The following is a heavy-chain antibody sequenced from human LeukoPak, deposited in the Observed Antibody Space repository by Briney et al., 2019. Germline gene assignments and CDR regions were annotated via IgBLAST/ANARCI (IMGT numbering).Heavy chain of an antibody. D-gene: IGHD6-19*01. CDR1: GGTFSSYA. CDR3: ARSGGWPSRNYYGMDV. J-gene: IGHJ6*02. V-gene: IGHV1-69*04. Sequence: GASVKVSCKASGGTFSSYAISWVRQAPGQGLEWMGRIIPILGIANYAQKFQGRVTITADKSTSTAYMELSSLRSEDTAVYYCARSGGWPSRNYYGMDVWGQGTTVTVSS. CDR2: IIPILGIA.